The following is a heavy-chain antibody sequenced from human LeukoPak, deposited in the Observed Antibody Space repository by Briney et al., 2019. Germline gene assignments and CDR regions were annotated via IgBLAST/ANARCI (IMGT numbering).Heavy chain of an antibody. CDR2: ISGRGRST. Sequence: GGTLRLSCAASGFTFSNSGMIWVRQAPGKGLEWVSLISGRGRSTYYADSVKGRFTISRDNSKNTLYLQMNSLRAEDTAVYYCAKGMVRGVLDYWGQGTLVTVSS. D-gene: IGHD3-10*01. CDR1: GFTFSNSG. CDR3: AKGMVRGVLDY. J-gene: IGHJ4*02. V-gene: IGHV3-23*01.